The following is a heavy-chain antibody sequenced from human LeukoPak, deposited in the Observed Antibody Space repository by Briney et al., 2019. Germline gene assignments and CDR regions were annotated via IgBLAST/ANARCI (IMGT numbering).Heavy chain of an antibody. Sequence: PSETLSLTCTVSGGSMNNDYWSWIRQPPGKGLEWIANIHDSGATNYNPSLKSRVTISVDTSKNQFSLKLSSVTAADTAVYYCAREGGFYRPLDYSGQGTLVTVSS. CDR3: AREGGFYRPLDY. CDR1: GGSMNNDY. V-gene: IGHV4-59*12. J-gene: IGHJ4*02. CDR2: IHDSGAT. D-gene: IGHD3-3*01.